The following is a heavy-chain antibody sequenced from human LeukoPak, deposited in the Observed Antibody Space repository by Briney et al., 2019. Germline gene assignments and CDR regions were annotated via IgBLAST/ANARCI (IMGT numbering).Heavy chain of an antibody. V-gene: IGHV1-8*02. D-gene: IGHD2-2*01. CDR2: MNPNTGNT. CDR1: GYTFTSYG. Sequence: ASVKVSCKASGYTFTSYGISWVRHATGQGLEWRGWMNPNTGNTGCAQKFQGRVTITRDTSISTAYMELSSLRSEDKAVYYCAMRSPSCASTSCPPYYWGQGTLVTVSS. CDR3: AMRSPSCASTSCPPYY. J-gene: IGHJ4*02.